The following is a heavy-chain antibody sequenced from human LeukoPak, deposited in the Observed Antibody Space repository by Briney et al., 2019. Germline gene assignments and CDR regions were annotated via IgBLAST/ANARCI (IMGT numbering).Heavy chain of an antibody. D-gene: IGHD2-2*01. J-gene: IGHJ3*02. CDR2: ISSSGSTI. CDR1: VFTFSDYY. CDR3: ARGIASTSYDAFDI. V-gene: IGHV3-11*04. Sequence: PGGSLRLSCAASVFTFSDYYMSWIRQAPGKGLEWVSYISSSGSTIYYADSVKGRFTISRDNAKNSLYLQMNSLRAEDTAVYYCARGIASTSYDAFDIWGQGTMVTVSS.